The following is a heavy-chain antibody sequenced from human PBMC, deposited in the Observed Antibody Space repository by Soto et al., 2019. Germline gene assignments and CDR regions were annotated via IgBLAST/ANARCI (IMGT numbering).Heavy chain of an antibody. CDR3: ARESGYSSSWYL. J-gene: IGHJ4*02. CDR1: GGTFSSDA. V-gene: IGHV1-69*01. Sequence: QVQLVQSGAEVKKPGSSVKVSCKGSGGTFSSDAISWVRQAPGQGLEWMGGIIAIFGTANYAQKFQGRVTITADESTSTVYMELSSLRSEDTAVYYCARESGYSSSWYLWGQGTLVTVSS. D-gene: IGHD6-13*01. CDR2: IIAIFGTA.